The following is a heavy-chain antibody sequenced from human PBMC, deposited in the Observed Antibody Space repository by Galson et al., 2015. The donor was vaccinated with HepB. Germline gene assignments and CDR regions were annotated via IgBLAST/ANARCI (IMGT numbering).Heavy chain of an antibody. J-gene: IGHJ4*02. D-gene: IGHD3-10*01. V-gene: IGHV3-30-3*01. CDR1: GFTFSSYA. CDR3: ARARGPRFGFDY. CDR2: ISYDGSNK. Sequence: SLRLSCAASGFTFSSYAMHWVRQAPGKGLEWVAVISYDGSNKYYADSVKGRFTISRDNSKNTLYLQMNSLRAEDTAVYYCARARGPRFGFDYWGQGTLVTVSS.